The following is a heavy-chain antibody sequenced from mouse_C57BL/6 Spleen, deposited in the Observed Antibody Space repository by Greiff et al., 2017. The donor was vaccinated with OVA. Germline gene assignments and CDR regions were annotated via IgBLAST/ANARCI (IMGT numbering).Heavy chain of an antibody. D-gene: IGHD2-3*01. V-gene: IGHV5-6*02. Sequence: EVKLVESGGDLVKPGGSLKLSCAASGFTFSSYGMSWVRQTPDKRLEWVATISSGGSYTYYPDSVKGRFTISRDNAKNTLYLQMSSLKSEDTAMYYCARRGWLLRSWYFDVWGTGTTVTVSS. J-gene: IGHJ1*03. CDR1: GFTFSSYG. CDR3: ARRGWLLRSWYFDV. CDR2: ISSGGSYT.